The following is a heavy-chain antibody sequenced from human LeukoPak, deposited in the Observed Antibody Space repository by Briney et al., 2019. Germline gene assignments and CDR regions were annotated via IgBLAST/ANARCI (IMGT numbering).Heavy chain of an antibody. CDR1: GFSLSNYW. CDR2: IKQDGSEK. Sequence: GGSLRLSCAASGFSLSNYWMNWVRQAPGKGLEWVANIKQDGSEKNYVDSVRGRFTISRDNAKNSLILQMNTLRDEDTAVYYCARGVWAPFDYWGQGALVTVSS. D-gene: IGHD7-27*01. J-gene: IGHJ4*02. CDR3: ARGVWAPFDY. V-gene: IGHV3-7*01.